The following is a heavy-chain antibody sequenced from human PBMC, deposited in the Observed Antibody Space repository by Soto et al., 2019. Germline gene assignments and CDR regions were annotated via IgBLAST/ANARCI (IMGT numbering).Heavy chain of an antibody. CDR2: IYYSGST. CDR3: AREDTAMNIDY. Sequence: TLSLTCTVSGGSVSSGSYYWSWIRQPPGKGLEWIGYIYYSGSTNYNPSLKSRVTISVDTSKNQFSLKLSSVTAADTAVYYCAREDTAMNIDYWGQGTLVTVPS. CDR1: GGSVSSGSYY. V-gene: IGHV4-61*01. J-gene: IGHJ4*02. D-gene: IGHD5-18*01.